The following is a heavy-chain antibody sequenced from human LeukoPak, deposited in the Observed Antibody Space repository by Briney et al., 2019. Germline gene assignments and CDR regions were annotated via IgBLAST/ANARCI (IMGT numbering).Heavy chain of an antibody. CDR1: GFTFSSHG. D-gene: IGHD2-21*02. Sequence: PGGSLRLSCAASGFTFSSHGMHWVRQAPGKGLEWVAVSWYDGRTKYYAESVKGRFTISRDNSKNTLYLQMNSLRAEDTAVYYCARDYCGGDCYVDYWGQGTLVTVSS. CDR3: ARDYCGGDCYVDY. CDR2: SWYDGRTK. J-gene: IGHJ4*02. V-gene: IGHV3-33*01.